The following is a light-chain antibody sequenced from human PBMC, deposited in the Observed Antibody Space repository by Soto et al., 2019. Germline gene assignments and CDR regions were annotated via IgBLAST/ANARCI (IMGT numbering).Light chain of an antibody. V-gene: IGLV2-14*01. CDR1: SSYVGGYNS. CDR3: SSYTTRSSLYV. CDR2: EVS. J-gene: IGLJ1*01. Sequence: QSALTQPASVSGSPGQSITISCTGTSSYVGGYNSVSWYQHHPGKAPKLMIYEVSNRPSGVSNRFSGSKSGNTASLTISGLQAEDEADYYCSSYTTRSSLYVFGTGTKVTVL.